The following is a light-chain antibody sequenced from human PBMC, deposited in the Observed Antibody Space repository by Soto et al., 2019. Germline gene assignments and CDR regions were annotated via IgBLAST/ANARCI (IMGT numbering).Light chain of an antibody. CDR2: EVS. V-gene: IGLV2-8*01. J-gene: IGLJ1*01. CDR1: SSDVGGYNY. CDR3: NSYAGSNVYV. Sequence: QSALTQPPSASVSPGQSVTIPCTGTSSDVGGYNYVSWYQQHPGKAPKLMIYEVSKRPSGVPDRFSGSKSGNTASLTVSGLQAEDEADYYCNSYAGSNVYVFGTGTKLTVL.